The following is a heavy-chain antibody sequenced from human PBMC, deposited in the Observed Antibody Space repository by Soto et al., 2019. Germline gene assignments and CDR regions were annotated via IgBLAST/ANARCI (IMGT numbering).Heavy chain of an antibody. V-gene: IGHV1-3*01. CDR2: INAGNGNT. D-gene: IGHD3-22*01. CDR1: GYTFTSYA. Sequence: GASVKVSCKASGYTFTSYAMHWVRQAPGQRLEWMGWINAGNGNTKYSQKFQGRVTITRDTSASTAYMELSSLRSEDTAVYYCARGNTMIVAEGGMDVWGQGTTVTVSS. J-gene: IGHJ6*02. CDR3: ARGNTMIVAEGGMDV.